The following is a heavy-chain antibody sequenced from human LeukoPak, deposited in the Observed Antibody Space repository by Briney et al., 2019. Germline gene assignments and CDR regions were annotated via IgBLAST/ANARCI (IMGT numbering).Heavy chain of an antibody. Sequence: PGGSLRLSCAASGFTFSSYAMSWDRQAPGKGLEWVSYISSSSSTIYYADSVKGRFTISRDNAKNSLYLQMNSLRAEDTAVYYCARVAREKPLDYWGQGTLVTVSS. CDR2: ISSSSSTI. CDR3: ARVAREKPLDY. J-gene: IGHJ4*02. V-gene: IGHV3-48*01. CDR1: GFTFSSYA.